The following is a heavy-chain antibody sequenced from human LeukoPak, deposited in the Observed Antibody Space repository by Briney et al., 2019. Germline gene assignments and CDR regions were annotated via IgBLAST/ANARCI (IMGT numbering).Heavy chain of an antibody. Sequence: GGSLRLSCAASGFIFSDYAMNWARQAPGKGLEWVSAISSSTTYIYCADSVKGRFTISRDNAKKSLYLEMNSLRDEDTAVYYCARGSYYHGMDVWGQGTTVTVSS. CDR3: ARGSYYHGMDV. J-gene: IGHJ6*02. V-gene: IGHV3-21*01. CDR1: GFIFSDYA. CDR2: ISSSTTYI.